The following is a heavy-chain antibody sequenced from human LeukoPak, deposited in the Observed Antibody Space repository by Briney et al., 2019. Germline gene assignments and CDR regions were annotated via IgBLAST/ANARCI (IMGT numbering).Heavy chain of an antibody. D-gene: IGHD5-18*01. J-gene: IGHJ4*02. Sequence: GGSLRLSCAASGFTFSSYAMSWVRQAPGKGLEWVSAISGSGGSTYYADSVKGRFTISRDNSKNTLYLQMNSLRAEDTAVYYCARIRGYSYGRTIDYWGQGTLVTVSS. CDR3: ARIRGYSYGRTIDY. CDR1: GFTFSSYA. CDR2: ISGSGGST. V-gene: IGHV3-23*01.